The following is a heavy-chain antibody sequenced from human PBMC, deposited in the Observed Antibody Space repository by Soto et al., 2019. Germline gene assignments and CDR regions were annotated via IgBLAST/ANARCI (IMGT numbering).Heavy chain of an antibody. J-gene: IGHJ3*02. D-gene: IGHD6-19*01. Sequence: GGSLRLSCAASGFTFSSYAMSWVRQAPGKGLEWVSAISGSGGSTYYADSVKGRFTISRDNSKNTLYLQMNSLRAEDTAVYYCAKDYPPYSSGWYGAFDAFDIWGQGTMVTVS. CDR3: AKDYPPYSSGWYGAFDAFDI. V-gene: IGHV3-23*01. CDR2: ISGSGGST. CDR1: GFTFSSYA.